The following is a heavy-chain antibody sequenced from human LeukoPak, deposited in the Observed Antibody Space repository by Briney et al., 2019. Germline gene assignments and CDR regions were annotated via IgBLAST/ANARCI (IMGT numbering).Heavy chain of an antibody. Sequence: SETLSLTCTVSGGSISSYYWSWIRQPPGKGLEWIGEINHSGSTNYNPSLKSRVTISVDTSKNQFSLKLSSVTAADTAVYYCARDITGAFDIWGQGTMVTVSS. CDR2: INHSGST. J-gene: IGHJ3*02. CDR1: GGSISSYY. D-gene: IGHD1-14*01. V-gene: IGHV4-34*01. CDR3: ARDITGAFDI.